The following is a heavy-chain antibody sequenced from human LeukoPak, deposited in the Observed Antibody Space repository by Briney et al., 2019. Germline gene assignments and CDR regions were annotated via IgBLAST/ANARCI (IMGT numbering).Heavy chain of an antibody. CDR3: ARSVAARTYYFDY. CDR2: IIPIFGTA. V-gene: IGHV1-69*06. J-gene: IGHJ4*02. CDR1: GGTFISYA. D-gene: IGHD1/OR15-1a*01. Sequence: SVKVSCKASGGTFISYAISWVRQAPGQGLEWMGGIIPIFGTANYAQKFQGRVTITADKSTSTAYMELSSLRSEDTAVYYCARSVAARTYYFDYWGQGTLVTVSS.